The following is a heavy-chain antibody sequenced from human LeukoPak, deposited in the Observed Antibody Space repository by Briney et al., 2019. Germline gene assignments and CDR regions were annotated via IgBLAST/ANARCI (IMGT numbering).Heavy chain of an antibody. CDR1: GGSISTYY. D-gene: IGHD6-13*01. CDR3: ARLGDSSYWLIFDY. CDR2: IYYSGST. Sequence: SETLSLTCTVSGGSISTYYWNWIRQPPGKGLEWIGYIYYSGSTNHHPSLKSRVTISVDTSKNQFSLKLSSVTAADTAVYYCARLGDSSYWLIFDYWGQGTLVTVSS. V-gene: IGHV4-59*01. J-gene: IGHJ4*02.